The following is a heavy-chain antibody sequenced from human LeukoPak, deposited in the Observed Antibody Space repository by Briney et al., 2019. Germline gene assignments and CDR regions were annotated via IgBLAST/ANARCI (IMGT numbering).Heavy chain of an antibody. Sequence: AGGSLRLSCAASGFTFDDYGMSWVRQAPGKGLEWVSGINWNGGSTGYADSVKGQFTISRDNAKNSLYLQMNGLRAEDTALYYCARDLHMITFGGVVVRPFYFDYWGQGTLVTVSS. CDR1: GFTFDDYG. J-gene: IGHJ4*02. CDR2: INWNGGST. D-gene: IGHD3-16*01. V-gene: IGHV3-20*04. CDR3: ARDLHMITFGGVVVRPFYFDY.